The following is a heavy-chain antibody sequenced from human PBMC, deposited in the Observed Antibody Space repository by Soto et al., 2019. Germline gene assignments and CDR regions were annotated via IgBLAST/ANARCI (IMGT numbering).Heavy chain of an antibody. J-gene: IGHJ4*02. V-gene: IGHV5-51*01. Sequence: RGESLKISCKGSGHIFSNYWIGWVRQMPGKGLEWMGIIYPGDSDTRYSPSFQGQVTITVDKSINTAYLQWSRLKASDTATYYCARQRLWGTSGYYYFENWGQGTLVTVSS. D-gene: IGHD3-22*01. CDR2: IYPGDSDT. CDR1: GHIFSNYW. CDR3: ARQRLWGTSGYYYFEN.